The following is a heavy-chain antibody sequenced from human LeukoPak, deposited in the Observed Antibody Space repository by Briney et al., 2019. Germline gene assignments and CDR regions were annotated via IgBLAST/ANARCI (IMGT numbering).Heavy chain of an antibody. CDR1: GGSISSSSYY. J-gene: IGHJ4*02. Sequence: SETLSLTCTVSGGSISSSSYYWGWIRQPPGKGLEWIGSIYYSGSTYYNPSLKSRVTISVDTSKNQFSLKLSSVTAADTAVYYCARDKLAYYDFWSGYYPEYFDYWGQGTLVTVSS. V-gene: IGHV4-39*07. CDR3: ARDKLAYYDFWSGYYPEYFDY. D-gene: IGHD3-3*01. CDR2: IYYSGST.